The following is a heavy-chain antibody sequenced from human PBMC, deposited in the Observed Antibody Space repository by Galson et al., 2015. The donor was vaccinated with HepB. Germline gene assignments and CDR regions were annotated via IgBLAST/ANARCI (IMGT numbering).Heavy chain of an antibody. V-gene: IGHV3-15*01. CDR2: IKSKTDGGTT. J-gene: IGHJ5*02. CDR3: TTDVYFSSYWSLLDP. CDR1: GFAFNNAW. Sequence: SLRLSCAASGFAFNNAWMNWVRQAPGKGLEWVGRIKSKTDGGTTEYAAPVKGRFTISRDDSRNTLYLQMHSLKTDDTAVYYCTTDVYFSSYWSLLDPWGQGTLVTVSS. D-gene: IGHD2-2*01.